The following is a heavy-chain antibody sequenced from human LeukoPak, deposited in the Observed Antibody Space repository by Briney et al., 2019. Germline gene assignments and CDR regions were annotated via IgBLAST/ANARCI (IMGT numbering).Heavy chain of an antibody. J-gene: IGHJ5*02. CDR3: ARDQGSMVRGVIIPWFDP. D-gene: IGHD3-10*01. V-gene: IGHV1-69*13. CDR2: LIPIFGTA. Sequence: ASVNVSCKASGGTFSSYAISGVRQAPGQGREWRGGLIPIFGTAKYAQKFHGRVTITAHESTSTAYMELSSLRSQDTAVYYCARDQGSMVRGVIIPWFDPWGQGTLVTVSS. CDR1: GGTFSSYA.